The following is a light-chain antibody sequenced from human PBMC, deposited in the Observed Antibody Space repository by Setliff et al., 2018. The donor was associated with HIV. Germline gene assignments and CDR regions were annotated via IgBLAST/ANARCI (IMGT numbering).Light chain of an antibody. V-gene: IGLV2-11*01. CDR2: DVS. Sequence: LTQPRSVSGSPGQSVTISCTGTSSDVGAYNYVSWYQQHPGKAPKLMTCDVSKRPSGVPDRFSASKSGNTASLTTSGLQAEDEADYYCCSYAGSYNWVFGGGTKVTVL. J-gene: IGLJ3*02. CDR3: CSYAGSYNWV. CDR1: SSDVGAYNY.